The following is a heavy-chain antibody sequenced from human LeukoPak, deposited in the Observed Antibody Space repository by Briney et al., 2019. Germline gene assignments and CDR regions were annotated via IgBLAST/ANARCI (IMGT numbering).Heavy chain of an antibody. V-gene: IGHV3-21*01. CDR1: GFTFSSYS. D-gene: IGHD3-3*01. Sequence: SGGSLRLSCAASGFTFSSYSMNWVRQAPGKGLEWVSSISSSSYIYYADSVKGRFTISRDNAKNSLYLQMNSLRAEDTAVYYCARVVPNYDFWSGYYTGYYFGYWGQGTLVTVSS. CDR2: ISSSSYI. CDR3: ARVVPNYDFWSGYYTGYYFGY. J-gene: IGHJ4*02.